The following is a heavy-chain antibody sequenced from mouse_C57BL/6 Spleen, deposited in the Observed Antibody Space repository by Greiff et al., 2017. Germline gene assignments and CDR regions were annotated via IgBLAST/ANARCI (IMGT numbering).Heavy chain of an antibody. Sequence: VQRVESGPGLVAPSQSLSITCTVSGFSLTSYGVHWVRQPPGKGLEWLVVIWSDGSTTYNSALKSRLSISKDNSKSQVFLKMNSLQTDDTAMYYGARQGTYGSRYLYVDVWGTGTTVTVSS. J-gene: IGHJ1*03. CDR1: GFSLTSYG. CDR3: ARQGTYGSRYLYVDV. V-gene: IGHV2-6-1*01. CDR2: IWSDGST. D-gene: IGHD1-1*01.